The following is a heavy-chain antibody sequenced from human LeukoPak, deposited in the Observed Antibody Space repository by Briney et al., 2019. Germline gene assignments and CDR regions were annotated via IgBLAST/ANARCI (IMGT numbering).Heavy chain of an antibody. CDR3: AKYKINPSAFDI. J-gene: IGHJ3*02. Sequence: GGSLRLSCAASGFTFSSYGMHWVRQAPGKGLEWLAVIWYDGSNKYYADSVKGRFTISRDNSKNTLYLQMNSLRAEDTAVYYCAKYKINPSAFDIWGQGTMVTVSS. V-gene: IGHV3-33*06. CDR1: GFTFSSYG. D-gene: IGHD1-14*01. CDR2: IWYDGSNK.